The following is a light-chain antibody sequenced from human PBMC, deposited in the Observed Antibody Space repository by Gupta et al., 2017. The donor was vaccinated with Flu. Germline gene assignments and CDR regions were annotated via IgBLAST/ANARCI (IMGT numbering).Light chain of an antibody. Sequence: QSVLTQPPSVSAAPGQKLTISCSGSSSNIGTNYVLWYQQLPGTAPKLLIHDNNKRPSGIPDRFSGSKSGTSATPALTVLQTGYEADDDCDRQARYLSAGVFGGGTKLTVL. CDR1: SSNIGTNY. J-gene: IGLJ2*01. CDR2: DNN. V-gene: IGLV1-51*01. CDR3: DRQARYLSAGV.